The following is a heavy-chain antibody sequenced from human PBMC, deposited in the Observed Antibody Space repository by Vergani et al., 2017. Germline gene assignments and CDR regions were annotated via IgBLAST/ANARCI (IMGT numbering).Heavy chain of an antibody. J-gene: IGHJ4*02. CDR1: GGSITSSSYY. D-gene: IGHD3-9*01. CDR2: IYHSGGA. CDR3: ARTESFILRYFHWAL. Sequence: QLHLQESGPGLVKPSETLSLTCTVSGGSITSSSYYWGWIRQPPEKGLEWIGNIYHSGGAYYNPSLKGRVTISVDTSKNQFSLEVTSVTAADTAMYFCARTESFILRYFHWALWGQGTLVTVSS. V-gene: IGHV4-39*01.